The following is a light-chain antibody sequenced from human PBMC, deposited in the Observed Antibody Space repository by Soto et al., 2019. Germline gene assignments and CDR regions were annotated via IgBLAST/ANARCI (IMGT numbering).Light chain of an antibody. CDR2: AAS. CDR1: QSVSSN. J-gene: IGKJ4*01. CDR3: QQYGNSPRLT. V-gene: IGKV3-20*01. Sequence: EIVMTQSPATLSVSPGERATLSCRASQSVSSNLAWYQQKPGQAPRLLIYAASSRATGIPDRFTGSGSGTDFTLTISRLEPEDFAVYYCQQYGNSPRLTFGGGTKVEIK.